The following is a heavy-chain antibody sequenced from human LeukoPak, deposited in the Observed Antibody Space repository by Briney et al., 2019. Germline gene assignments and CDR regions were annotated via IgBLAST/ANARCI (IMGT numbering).Heavy chain of an antibody. D-gene: IGHD4-23*01. CDR3: VRGNDYGGPHY. V-gene: IGHV3-74*01. CDR2: IDRDGSRI. CDR1: GFTFSSCW. J-gene: IGHJ4*02. Sequence: GGSLRLSCAVSGFTFSSCWMHWVRQAPGKGLVWVSRIDRDGSRINYADSVKGRFTISRDNGKNTLFLQMNSLRAEDAAVYYCVRGNDYGGPHYWGQGTLVTVSS.